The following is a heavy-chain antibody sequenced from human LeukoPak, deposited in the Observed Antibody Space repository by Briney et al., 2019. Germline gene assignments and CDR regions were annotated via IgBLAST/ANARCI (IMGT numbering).Heavy chain of an antibody. CDR3: AKAKARHGDYGYFDY. CDR2: ISGSGGST. D-gene: IGHD4-17*01. CDR1: GFTFSSYW. J-gene: IGHJ4*02. Sequence: PGGSLRLSCAASGFTFSSYWMSWVRQAPGKGLEWVSAISGSGGSTYYADSVKGRFTISRDNSKNTLYLQMNSLRAEDTAVYYCAKAKARHGDYGYFDYWGQGTLVTVSS. V-gene: IGHV3-23*01.